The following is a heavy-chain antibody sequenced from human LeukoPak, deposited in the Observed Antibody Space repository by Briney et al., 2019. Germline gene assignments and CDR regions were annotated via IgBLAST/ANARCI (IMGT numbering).Heavy chain of an antibody. J-gene: IGHJ5*02. CDR2: TFYRSKWYN. V-gene: IGHV6-1*01. CDR1: GDSVSSDSAA. D-gene: IGHD6-13*01. Sequence: SQTLSLTCAISGDSVSSDSAAWNWIRQSPSRGLEWLGRTFYRSKWYNDYAVSMNSRITINPDTSKNQFSLQLNSVTPEDTAVYYCARGQGSSWNFDPWGQGTLVTVSS. CDR3: ARGQGSSWNFDP.